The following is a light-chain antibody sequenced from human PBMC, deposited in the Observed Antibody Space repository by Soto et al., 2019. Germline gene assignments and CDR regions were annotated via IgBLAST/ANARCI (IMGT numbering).Light chain of an antibody. CDR3: LLSYSGARVV. Sequence: QAVVTQEPSLTGSPGGTVTLTCGSSTGAVTSGHYPYWFQQKPGQAPRTLIYDTSNKHSWTPARFSGSLLGGKAALTLSGAQPEDEAEYYCLLSYSGARVVFGGVTKLTVL. J-gene: IGLJ2*01. CDR1: TGAVTSGHY. V-gene: IGLV7-46*01. CDR2: DTS.